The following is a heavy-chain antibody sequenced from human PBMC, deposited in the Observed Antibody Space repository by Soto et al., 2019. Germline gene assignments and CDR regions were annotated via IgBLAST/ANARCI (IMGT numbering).Heavy chain of an antibody. CDR3: ASGAVLRYFDWLPTGDYFDY. J-gene: IGHJ4*02. V-gene: IGHV3-48*01. CDR2: ISSSSSTI. Sequence: GGSLRLSCAASGFTFSSYSMNWVRQAPGKGLEWVSYISSSSSTIYYADSVKGRFTISRDNAKNSLYLQMNSLRAEDTAVYYCASGAVLRYFDWLPTGDYFDYWGQGTLVTVSS. D-gene: IGHD3-9*01. CDR1: GFTFSSYS.